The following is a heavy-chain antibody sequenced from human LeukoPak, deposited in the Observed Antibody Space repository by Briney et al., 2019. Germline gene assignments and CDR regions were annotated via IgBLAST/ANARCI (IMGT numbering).Heavy chain of an antibody. CDR2: IYSGVST. CDR3: ARAPEVKQLVFDY. CDR1: GFTVSSNY. Sequence: GGSLRLSCAASGFTVSSNYMSWVRQAPGKGLEWVSVIYSGVSTYYADSVKGRFTISRDNSKNTLYLQMNSLRAEDTAVYYCARAPEVKQLVFDYWGQGTLVTVST. D-gene: IGHD6-6*01. J-gene: IGHJ4*02. V-gene: IGHV3-66*01.